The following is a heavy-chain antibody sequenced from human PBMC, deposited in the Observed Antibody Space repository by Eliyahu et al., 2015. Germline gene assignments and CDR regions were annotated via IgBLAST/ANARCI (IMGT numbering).Heavy chain of an antibody. Sequence: QVQLQESGPGLVKPSETLSLTCIVSGGSINSYHWSWVRQSAGKGLEWIGRVYSSGTTNYNPSFKSRVTMSVDTSKNHVSLKLRSVTAADTAVYFCARARDSNFPFDYWGQGTLVSVSS. V-gene: IGHV4-4*07. CDR2: VYSSGTT. CDR1: GGSINSYH. D-gene: IGHD3-3*01. J-gene: IGHJ4*02. CDR3: ARARDSNFPFDY.